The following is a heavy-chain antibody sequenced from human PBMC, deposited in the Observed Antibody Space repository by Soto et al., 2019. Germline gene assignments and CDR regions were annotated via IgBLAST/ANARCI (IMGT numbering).Heavy chain of an antibody. Sequence: QVQLQESGPGLVEPSETLSLTCTVSGGSISSYYWCWVRQPPGKGLEWIGYIYYSGRTNYNPSLKRRATISVATSSNPFSVKLSFVTAADTAVYYCARAAGPYYSGGSCYFDYWGQGTLVTVSS. CDR3: ARAAGPYYSGGSCYFDY. CDR1: GGSISSYY. CDR2: IYYSGRT. J-gene: IGHJ4*02. V-gene: IGHV4-59*08. D-gene: IGHD2-15*01.